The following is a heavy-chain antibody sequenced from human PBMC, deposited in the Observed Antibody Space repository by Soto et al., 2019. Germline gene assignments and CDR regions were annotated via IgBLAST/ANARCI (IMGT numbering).Heavy chain of an antibody. CDR2: IYWDDDK. CDR1: GFPLSTSGVG. D-gene: IGHD5-18*01. J-gene: IGHJ4*02. Sequence: QITLKESGPTRVKPTQTLALTCTFSGFPLSTSGVGVGWIRKTPGKALEWLAVIYWDDDKRYNPSLKNRLTITKDTSKNQVVLIMADMDPVDTATYFCAHRGYMYGNWDHGYFDYWGQGTLVTVSS. CDR3: AHRGYMYGNWDHGYFDY. V-gene: IGHV2-5*02.